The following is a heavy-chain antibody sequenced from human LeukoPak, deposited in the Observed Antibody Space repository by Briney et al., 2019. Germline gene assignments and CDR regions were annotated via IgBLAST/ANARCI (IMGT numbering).Heavy chain of an antibody. CDR3: AKEYYYDSSGLY. Sequence: GGSLRLSCAASGFTFDDYAMHWVRQAPGKGLEWVSGISWNSGSIGYADSVKGRFTISRDNAKNSLYLQMNSLRAEDTAVYYCAKEYYYDSSGLYWGQGTLVTVSS. V-gene: IGHV3-9*01. J-gene: IGHJ4*01. CDR1: GFTFDDYA. D-gene: IGHD3-22*01. CDR2: ISWNSGSI.